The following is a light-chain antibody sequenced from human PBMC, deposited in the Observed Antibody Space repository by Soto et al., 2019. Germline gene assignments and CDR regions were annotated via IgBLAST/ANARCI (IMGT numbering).Light chain of an antibody. CDR3: QQYGSSPRT. V-gene: IGKV3-20*01. CDR2: GAS. J-gene: IGKJ2*02. Sequence: EILMTQSQATLSFSPGERATLSCRASQRISSNVAWYQQKPGQAPRLLIYGASTRATGIPDRFSGSGSGTDFTLTISRVEPEDFAVYYCQQYGSSPRTFGQGTKLEIK. CDR1: QRISSN.